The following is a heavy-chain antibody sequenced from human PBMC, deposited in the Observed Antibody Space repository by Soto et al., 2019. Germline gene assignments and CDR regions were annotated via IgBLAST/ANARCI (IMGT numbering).Heavy chain of an antibody. CDR3: AARPYYYYGLDV. CDR1: GGSISSGGYY. V-gene: IGHV4-31*09. CDR2: IYYSGST. D-gene: IGHD3-10*01. Sequence: PSETLSLTCTVSGGSISSGGYYWSWIRQHPGKGLEWIGYIYYSGSTYYNPSLKSRVTISLDGAKNQFSLKMTSVTAADTGLYYCAARPYYYYGLDVWGQGTTVTVSS. J-gene: IGHJ6*02.